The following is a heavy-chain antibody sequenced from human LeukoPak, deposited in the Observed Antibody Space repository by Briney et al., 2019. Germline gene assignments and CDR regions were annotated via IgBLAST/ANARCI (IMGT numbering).Heavy chain of an antibody. CDR3: ARGPTDCSSTSCYEPPDY. V-gene: IGHV1-8*03. J-gene: IGHJ4*02. CDR1: GYTFTSYG. D-gene: IGHD2-2*01. Sequence: ASVKVSCKASGYTFTSYGISWVRQATGQGLEWMGWMNPNSGNTGYAQKFQGRVTITRNTSISTAYMELSSLRSEDTAVYHCARGPTDCSSTSCYEPPDYWGQGTLVTVSS. CDR2: MNPNSGNT.